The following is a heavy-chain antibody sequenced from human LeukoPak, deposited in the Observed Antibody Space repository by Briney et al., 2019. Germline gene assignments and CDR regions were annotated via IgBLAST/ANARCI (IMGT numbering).Heavy chain of an antibody. V-gene: IGHV3-7*01. D-gene: IGHD2-15*01. CDR1: GFTFRRYW. Sequence: GGSLRLSCAVSGFTFRRYWMSWVRQAPGKGLEWLANIKEDGSEKYYVDSVKGRFTISRDNAKNSLYSQMDSLRAEDTGVYYCARDDIATYDYWGQGTLVTVSS. CDR3: ARDDIATYDY. J-gene: IGHJ4*02. CDR2: IKEDGSEK.